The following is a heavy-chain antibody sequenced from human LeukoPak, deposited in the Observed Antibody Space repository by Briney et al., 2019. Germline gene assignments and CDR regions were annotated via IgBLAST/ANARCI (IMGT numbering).Heavy chain of an antibody. CDR3: ATSEQWLAEMNAFDI. CDR2: INHSGST. V-gene: IGHV4-34*01. J-gene: IGHJ3*02. D-gene: IGHD6-19*01. Sequence: SETLSLTCAVYGGSFSGYYWSWIRQPPGKGLEWIGEINHSGSTNYNPSLKSRVTISVDTSKNQFSLKLSSVTAADTAVYYCATSEQWLAEMNAFDIWGQGTMVTV. CDR1: GGSFSGYY.